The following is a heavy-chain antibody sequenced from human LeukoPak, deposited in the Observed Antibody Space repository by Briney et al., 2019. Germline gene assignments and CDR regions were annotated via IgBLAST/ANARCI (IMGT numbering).Heavy chain of an antibody. CDR2: VHPGDSDI. D-gene: IGHD2-21*02. Sequence: GESLKISCKASGYSFSSYWIGWVRQMPGKGLEWMGIVHPGDSDIRYTPSFQGQVSISAGKSTSTAFLHWSSLMASDTAMYYCATADLGDFAPEGWGQGTLVTVSS. V-gene: IGHV5-51*01. CDR3: ATADLGDFAPEG. CDR1: GYSFSSYW. J-gene: IGHJ4*02.